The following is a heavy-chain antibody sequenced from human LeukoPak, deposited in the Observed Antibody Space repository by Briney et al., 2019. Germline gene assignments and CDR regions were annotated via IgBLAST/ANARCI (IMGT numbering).Heavy chain of an antibody. CDR2: IYYSGST. CDR1: GGSISSSSYY. V-gene: IGHV4-39*07. J-gene: IGHJ5*02. CDR3: ARDQLLWFGELPPTYNWFDP. Sequence: PSETLSLTCTVSGGSISSSSYYWGWIRQPPGKGLEWIGSIYYSGSTYYNPSLKSRVTISVDTSKNQFSLKLSSVTAADTAVYYCARDQLLWFGELPPTYNWFDPWGQGTLVTVSS. D-gene: IGHD3-10*01.